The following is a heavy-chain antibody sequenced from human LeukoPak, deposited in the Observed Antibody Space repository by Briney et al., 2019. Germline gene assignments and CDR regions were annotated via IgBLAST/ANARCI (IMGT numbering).Heavy chain of an antibody. D-gene: IGHD4-23*01. CDR3: AKDTTVVTPFGAFDI. CDR1: GFTFSSYS. J-gene: IGHJ3*02. Sequence: GGSLRLSCAASGFTFSSYSMNWVRQAPGKGLEWVSYISSSSSTIYYADSVKGRFTISRDNAKNSLYLQMSSLRAEDTAVYYCAKDTTVVTPFGAFDIWGQGTMVTVSS. CDR2: ISSSSSTI. V-gene: IGHV3-48*01.